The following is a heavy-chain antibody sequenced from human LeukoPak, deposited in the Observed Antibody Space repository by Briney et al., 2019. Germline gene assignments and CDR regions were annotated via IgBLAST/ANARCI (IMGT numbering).Heavy chain of an antibody. Sequence: GGSLRLSCAASGFTFDDYAMHWVRQAPGKGLEWVSGISWNSGSIGYADSVKGRFTISRDNAKNSLYLQMNSLRAEDTALYYCAKALRADYADSYWGQGTLVTVSS. CDR1: GFTFDDYA. CDR2: ISWNSGSI. D-gene: IGHD4-17*01. V-gene: IGHV3-9*01. CDR3: AKALRADYADSY. J-gene: IGHJ4*02.